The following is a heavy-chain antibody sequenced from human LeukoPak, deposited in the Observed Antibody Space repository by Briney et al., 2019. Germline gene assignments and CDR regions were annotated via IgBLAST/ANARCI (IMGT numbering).Heavy chain of an antibody. V-gene: IGHV1-69*13. Sequence: GASVKVSCKASGGTFSSYAISWVRQAPGQGLEWMGGIIPIFGTANYAQKFQGRVTITADESTSTAYMELSSLRSEDTAVYYCARSIAVAQNWLDPWGQGTLVTVSS. D-gene: IGHD6-19*01. J-gene: IGHJ5*02. CDR1: GGTFSSYA. CDR2: IIPIFGTA. CDR3: ARSIAVAQNWLDP.